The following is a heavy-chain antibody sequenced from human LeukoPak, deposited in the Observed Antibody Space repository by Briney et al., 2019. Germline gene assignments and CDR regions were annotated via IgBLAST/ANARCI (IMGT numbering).Heavy chain of an antibody. V-gene: IGHV4-59*01. CDR1: GGSISSYY. D-gene: IGHD3-10*01. CDR2: IYYSGST. Sequence: SETLSLTCTVSGGSISSYYWSWIRQPPGKGLEWIGYIYYSGSTNYNPSLKSRVTISVDTSKNQFSLKLSSVTAADTAVYYCASQMKSGRGSSLFYFDYWGQGTLVTVSS. J-gene: IGHJ4*02. CDR3: ASQMKSGRGSSLFYFDY.